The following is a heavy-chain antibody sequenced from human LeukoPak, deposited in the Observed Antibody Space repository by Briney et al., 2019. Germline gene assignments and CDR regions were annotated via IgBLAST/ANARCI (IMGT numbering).Heavy chain of an antibody. Sequence: SETLSLTCTVSGGSISSYYWSWIRQPPGKGLEWIGYIYYSGSTNYNPSLKSRVTISVDTSKNQFSLKLSSVTAADTAVYYCARGRVRGVIIQHKYFDYWGQGTLVTVSS. V-gene: IGHV4-59*01. CDR2: IYYSGST. CDR1: GGSISSYY. J-gene: IGHJ4*02. D-gene: IGHD3-10*01. CDR3: ARGRVRGVIIQHKYFDY.